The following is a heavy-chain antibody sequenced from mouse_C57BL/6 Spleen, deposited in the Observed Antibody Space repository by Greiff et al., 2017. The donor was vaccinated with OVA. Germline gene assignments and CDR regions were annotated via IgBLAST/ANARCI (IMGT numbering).Heavy chain of an antibody. CDR1: GFTFSSYT. Sequence: EVQVVESGGGLVKPGGSLKLSCAASGFTFSSYTMSWVRQTPEKRLEWVATISGGGGNTYYPDSVTGRFTISRDNAKNTLYLQMSSLRSEDTALYYCARNGLAWFAYWGQGTLVTVSA. V-gene: IGHV5-9*01. CDR2: ISGGGGNT. J-gene: IGHJ3*01. D-gene: IGHD1-2*01. CDR3: ARNGLAWFAY.